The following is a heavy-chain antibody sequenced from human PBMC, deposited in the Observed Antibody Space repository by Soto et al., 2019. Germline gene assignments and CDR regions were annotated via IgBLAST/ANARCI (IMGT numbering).Heavy chain of an antibody. CDR1: GDSVTSVSDY. D-gene: IGHD3-10*01. J-gene: IGHJ6*02. V-gene: IGHV4-61*01. CDR2: IYYSGSA. Sequence: SETLSLTCTVSGDSVTSVSDYWSWIRQPPGKGLEWIGYIYYSGSADYNPSLGSRVTISIDTPKNQFSLKLTSVTAADTAVYYCARGVGFGYYYYHMDLWGQGTTVTVYS. CDR3: ARGVGFGYYYYHMDL.